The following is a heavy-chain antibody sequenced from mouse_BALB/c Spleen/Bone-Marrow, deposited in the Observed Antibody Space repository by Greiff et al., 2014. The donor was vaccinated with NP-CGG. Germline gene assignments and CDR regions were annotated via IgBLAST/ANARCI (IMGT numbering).Heavy chain of an antibody. CDR3: AGTKYGNDVGFDY. V-gene: IGHV1-7*01. D-gene: IGHD2-10*02. J-gene: IGHJ2*01. Sequence: VQVVESGAELAKPGASVQLSCKASGYTFTSYWMHWVKQRPGQGLEWIGYINPITGYIEYNQKLKDKATLTADRSSSTAYMQLSSLTSEDSAVYYCAGTKYGNDVGFDYWGQGTTLTVSS. CDR2: INPITGYI. CDR1: GYTFTSYW.